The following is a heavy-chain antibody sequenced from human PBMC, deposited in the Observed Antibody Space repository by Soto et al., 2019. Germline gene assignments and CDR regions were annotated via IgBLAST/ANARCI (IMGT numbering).Heavy chain of an antibody. J-gene: IGHJ4*02. CDR1: GFTFSSYG. CDR3: AKVWVVAATSVYFGY. V-gene: IGHV3-30*18. Sequence: QVQLVESGGGVVQPGRSLRLSCAASGFTFSSYGMHWVRQAPGKGLEWVAVISYDGSNKYYADSVKGRFTISRDNSKNSLYLQMNSLRAEDTAVYYCAKVWVVAATSVYFGYWGQGTLVTVSS. CDR2: ISYDGSNK. D-gene: IGHD2-15*01.